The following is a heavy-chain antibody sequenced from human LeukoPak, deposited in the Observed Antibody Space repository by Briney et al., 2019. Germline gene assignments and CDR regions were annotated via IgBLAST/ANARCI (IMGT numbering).Heavy chain of an antibody. J-gene: IGHJ6*02. D-gene: IGHD2-2*01. CDR1: GGTFSSYA. Sequence: SVKVSCKASGGTFSSYAISWVRQAPGQGLEWMGRIIPILGIANYAQKFQGRVTITADKSTSTAYMELSSLRSEDTAVYYCAKEKVYQLLLWGPYYYYGMDVWGQGTTVTVSS. CDR3: AKEKVYQLLLWGPYYYYGMDV. V-gene: IGHV1-69*04. CDR2: IIPILGIA.